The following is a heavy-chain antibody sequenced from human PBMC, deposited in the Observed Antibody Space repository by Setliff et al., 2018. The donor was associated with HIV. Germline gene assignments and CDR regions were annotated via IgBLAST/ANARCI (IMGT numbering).Heavy chain of an antibody. J-gene: IGHJ4*02. CDR3: ARDLGAVAGYYFDY. V-gene: IGHV4-61*02. CDR2: IYTSGST. CDR1: GGSISSGSYY. D-gene: IGHD6-19*01. Sequence: PSETLSLTCTVSGGSISSGSYYWSWIRQPAGKGLEWIGRIYTSGSTNYNPSPKSRVTISVDTSKNQFSLKLSSVTAADTAVYYCARDLGAVAGYYFDYWGQGTLVTVSS.